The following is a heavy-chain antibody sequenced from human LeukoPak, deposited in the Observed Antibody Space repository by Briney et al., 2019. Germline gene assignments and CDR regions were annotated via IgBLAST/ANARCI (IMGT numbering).Heavy chain of an antibody. V-gene: IGHV3-21*01. D-gene: IGHD3-3*01. CDR1: GFTFSTYA. CDR2: ISFCSSYI. Sequence: GGSLRLSCAASGFTFSTYAMHWVRQAPGKGLEWVSCISFCSSYIYYADSVKGRFTISRDNAKNSLYLQMNSLRAEDTAVYYCAREEHYDFWSGYYYYYGMDVWGQGTTVTVSS. CDR3: AREEHYDFWSGYYYYYGMDV. J-gene: IGHJ6*02.